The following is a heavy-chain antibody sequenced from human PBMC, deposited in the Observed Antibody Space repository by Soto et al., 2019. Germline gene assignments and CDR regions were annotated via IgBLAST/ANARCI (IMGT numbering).Heavy chain of an antibody. Sequence: PGGSLRLSCAPSGFTSNSSRLSWVRQAAGKGLEWVANIKQDGSEKYYVVSVKGRFTISRDNAKNSLYLQMNSLRAEDTAVYYCARRITAAGAYDYWGQGT. CDR3: ARRITAAGAYDY. J-gene: IGHJ4*02. D-gene: IGHD6-13*01. V-gene: IGHV3-7*01. CDR1: GFTSNSSR. CDR2: IKQDGSEK.